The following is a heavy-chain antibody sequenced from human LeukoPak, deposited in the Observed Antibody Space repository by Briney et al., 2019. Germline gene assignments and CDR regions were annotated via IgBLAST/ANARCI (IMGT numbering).Heavy chain of an antibody. J-gene: IGHJ5*02. CDR3: ARGHYYDSNGYLLSP. CDR1: GFTFSSYA. CDR2: ISYDGSNK. V-gene: IGHV3-30-3*01. Sequence: GGSLRLSCAASGFTFSSYAMHWVRQAPGKGLEWVAVISYDGSNKYYADSVKGRFTISRDNSKNTLYLQMNSLRAEDTAVYYCARGHYYDSNGYLLSPWGQGTLVTVSS. D-gene: IGHD3-22*01.